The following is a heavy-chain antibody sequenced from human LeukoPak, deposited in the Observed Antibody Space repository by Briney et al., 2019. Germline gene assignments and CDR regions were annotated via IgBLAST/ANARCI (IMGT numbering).Heavy chain of an antibody. CDR3: AKAPGFTVVTSFDW. CDR2: ISGSGDGK. V-gene: IGHV3-23*01. D-gene: IGHD2-21*02. CDR1: GFTFRSYA. J-gene: IGHJ4*02. Sequence: PGGSLRLSCEASGFTFRSYAMNWVRQAPGKGLEWVSVISGSGDGKHYADSVKGRFTISRDNSKNTLYLQMNSLRVEDTAVYSCAKAPGFTVVTSFDWWGQGTLVTVSP.